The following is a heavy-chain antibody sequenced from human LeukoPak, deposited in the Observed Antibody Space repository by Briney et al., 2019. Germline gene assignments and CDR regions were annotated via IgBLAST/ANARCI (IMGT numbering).Heavy chain of an antibody. J-gene: IGHJ4*02. Sequence: ASVKVSCKASGYTFTGYYIHWVRQAPGQGLEWMGWINPNSGCTNYAQKFQGRVTMTRDTSISTVYMEMSRLRSDDTAVYYCARESVPAVAARRGLNYWGQGTLVAVSS. CDR2: INPNSGCT. V-gene: IGHV1-2*02. D-gene: IGHD6-6*01. CDR3: ARESVPAVAARRGLNY. CDR1: GYTFTGYY.